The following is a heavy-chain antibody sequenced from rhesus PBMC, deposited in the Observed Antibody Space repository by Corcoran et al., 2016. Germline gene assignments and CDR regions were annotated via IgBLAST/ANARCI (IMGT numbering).Heavy chain of an antibody. D-gene: IGHD6-31*01. CDR2: INRRGVIT. J-gene: IGHJ4*01. V-gene: IGHV3S42*01. CDR3: AKRLDYFDY. Sequence: EVQLVESGGGLVQPGVSLRLSCADAGFLFSCSCVLWVRQTPGKGLKWISAINRRGVITYYADSGKGRFTSSRDNSKNTLSMQMNSLRAEDTAVYYCAKRLDYFDYWGQGVLVTVSS. CDR1: GFLFSCSC.